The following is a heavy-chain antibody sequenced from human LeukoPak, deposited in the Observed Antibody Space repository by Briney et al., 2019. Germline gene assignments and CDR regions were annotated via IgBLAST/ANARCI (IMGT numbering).Heavy chain of an antibody. Sequence: SETLSLTCTVSGGSISSSSYYWGWIRQPPGKGLEWIGSIYYSGSTYYNPSLKSRVTISVDTSKNQFSLKLSSVTAADTAVYYCARATGTTRYYYYYYMDVWGKGTTVTVSS. J-gene: IGHJ6*03. CDR3: ARATGTTRYYYYYYMDV. CDR2: IYYSGST. CDR1: GGSISSSSYY. V-gene: IGHV4-39*07. D-gene: IGHD1-1*01.